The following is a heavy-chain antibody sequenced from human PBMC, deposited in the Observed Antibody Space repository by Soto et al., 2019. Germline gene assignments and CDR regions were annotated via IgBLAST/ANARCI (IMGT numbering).Heavy chain of an antibody. CDR2: IYYSGST. CDR1: GGSISSYY. Sequence: QVQLQESGPGLVKPSETLSLTCTVSGGSISSYYWSWIRQPPGKGLEWIGYIYYSGSTNYNPSLKSRVTISVDTSKNQFSLKLSSVTAADTAVYYCARGEAYFDYWGQGTLVTVSS. J-gene: IGHJ4*02. CDR3: ARGEAYFDY. V-gene: IGHV4-59*01.